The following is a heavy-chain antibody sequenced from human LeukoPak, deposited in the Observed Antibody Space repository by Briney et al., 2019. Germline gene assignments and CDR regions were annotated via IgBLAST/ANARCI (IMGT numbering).Heavy chain of an antibody. J-gene: IGHJ4*02. D-gene: IGHD3-10*01. Sequence: PSETLSLTCAVYGGSFSGYYWSWIRPPPGKGLEWIGEINHSGSTNYNPSLKSRVTISVDTSKNQSSLKLSSVTAADTAVYYCARGGITMVRGVIISLDYWGQGTLVTVSS. CDR3: ARGGITMVRGVIISLDY. CDR2: INHSGST. V-gene: IGHV4-34*01. CDR1: GGSFSGYY.